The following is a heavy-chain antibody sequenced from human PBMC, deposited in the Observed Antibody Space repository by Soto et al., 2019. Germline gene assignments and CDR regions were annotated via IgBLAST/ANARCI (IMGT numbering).Heavy chain of an antibody. CDR2: IYYSGST. J-gene: IGHJ5*02. CDR3: ARGQKNWNDVVRWFAP. D-gene: IGHD1-1*01. CDR1: GGSISSYY. Sequence: QVQLQESGPGLVKPSETLSLTCTDSGGSISSYYWSWIRQPPGKGLECIGYIYYSGSTNYNPSLKSRVTISVDTYKNQFSQNLSSVTAADTAVYYCARGQKNWNDVVRWFAPWGQGTLVTVSS. V-gene: IGHV4-59*01.